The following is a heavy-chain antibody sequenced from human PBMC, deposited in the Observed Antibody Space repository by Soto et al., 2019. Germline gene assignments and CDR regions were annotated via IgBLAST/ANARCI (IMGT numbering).Heavy chain of an antibody. J-gene: IGHJ4*02. CDR1: GGSISSGGYY. V-gene: IGHV4-31*03. CDR3: ARRRAYGSGSYFDY. CDR2: IYYSGST. Sequence: PSETLSLTCTVSGGSISSGGYYWSWIRQHPGKGLEWIGYIYYSGSTYYNPSLKSRVTISVDTSKNQFSLKLSSVTAADTAVYYCARRRAYGSGSYFDYWGQGTLVTVSS. D-gene: IGHD3-10*01.